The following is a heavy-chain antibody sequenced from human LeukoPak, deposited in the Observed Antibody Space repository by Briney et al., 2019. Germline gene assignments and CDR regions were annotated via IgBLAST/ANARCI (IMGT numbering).Heavy chain of an antibody. J-gene: IGHJ4*02. Sequence: SETLSLTCTVSGVSISSSNSYWGWIRQPPGKGLEWIGSIYYSGSTYYNPSLKSRVTISVDTSKNQFSLKLSSVTAADTAVYYCAIPDILTGFIDYWGQGTLVTVSS. D-gene: IGHD3-9*01. CDR3: AIPDILTGFIDY. V-gene: IGHV4-39*01. CDR2: IYYSGST. CDR1: GVSISSSNSY.